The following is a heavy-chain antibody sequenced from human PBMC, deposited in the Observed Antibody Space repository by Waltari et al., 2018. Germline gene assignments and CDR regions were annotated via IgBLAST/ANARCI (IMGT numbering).Heavy chain of an antibody. V-gene: IGHV4-59*01. J-gene: IGHJ4*02. CDR1: GGSIRSYF. CDR2: IYDNGST. CDR3: ARFGRSGYCPFDQ. Sequence: QVQLQESGPGLVKPSETLSLSCTGSGGSIRSYFWRWIRQSPGKAPEWIGYIYDNGSTKYNPSLNSRVTIAIDTSKNQFSLKVNSVTATDTAVYYCARFGRSGYCPFDQWGQGIQVTVSS. D-gene: IGHD3-3*01.